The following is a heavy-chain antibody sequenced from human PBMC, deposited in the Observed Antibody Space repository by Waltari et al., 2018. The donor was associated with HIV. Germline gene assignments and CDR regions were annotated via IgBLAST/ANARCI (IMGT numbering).Heavy chain of an antibody. D-gene: IGHD1-20*01. J-gene: IGHJ4*02. V-gene: IGHV4-34*01. Sequence: QVQLRQWGAGLLKPSETLSLTCAVYGGSFSGYYCSWIRHSPGKGLQWLGDINDSGSPNYNMSLKSRLTISLDTSQKQFSLKLSSLTAADAAVYYCARDPRDNLDYWGQGTLVAVSS. CDR2: INDSGSP. CDR3: ARDPRDNLDY. CDR1: GGSFSGYY.